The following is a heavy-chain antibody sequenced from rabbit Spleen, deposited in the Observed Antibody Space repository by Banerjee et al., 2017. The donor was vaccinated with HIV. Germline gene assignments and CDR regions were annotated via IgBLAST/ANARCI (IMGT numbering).Heavy chain of an antibody. D-gene: IGHD6-1*01. Sequence: QEQLVESGGGLVRPEGSLKLSCKASGFSFSNKAVMCWVRQAPGKGLEWIACINVVTGKAVYASWEKGRFTVSKTSSTTVTLQVPSLTAADTATYFCARAENFDRYATDLGLWGPGTLVTVS. CDR1: GFSFSNKAV. CDR3: ARAENFDRYATDLGL. J-gene: IGHJ6*01. CDR2: INVVTGKA. V-gene: IGHV1S45*01.